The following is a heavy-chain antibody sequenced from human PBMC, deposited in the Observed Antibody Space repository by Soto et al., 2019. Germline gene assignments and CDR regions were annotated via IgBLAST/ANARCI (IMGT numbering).Heavy chain of an antibody. CDR2: ISSSSSYI. J-gene: IGHJ3*02. CDR3: ARFYYDILTGFRAHAFDI. D-gene: IGHD3-9*01. CDR1: GFTFSSYS. V-gene: IGHV3-21*05. Sequence: PGGSLRLSCAASGFTFSSYSMNWVRQAPGKGLEWVSYISSSSSYIYYADSVKGRFTISRDNAKNSLYLQMNSLRAEDTAVYYCARFYYDILTGFRAHAFDIWGQGTMVTVS.